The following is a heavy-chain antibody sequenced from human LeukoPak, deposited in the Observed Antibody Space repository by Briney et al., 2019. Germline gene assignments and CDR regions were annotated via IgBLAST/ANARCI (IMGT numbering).Heavy chain of an antibody. D-gene: IGHD2-21*01. CDR3: AKDPDGVMWSNWFDP. Sequence: GGSLRLSCAASGFTFSSYGMHWIRQAPGKGLEWVAVISYDGSNKYYADSVKGRYTISRDNSKNTLYLQMNSLRAEDTAVYYCAKDPDGVMWSNWFDPWGQGTLVTVSS. V-gene: IGHV3-30*18. CDR2: ISYDGSNK. J-gene: IGHJ5*02. CDR1: GFTFSSYG.